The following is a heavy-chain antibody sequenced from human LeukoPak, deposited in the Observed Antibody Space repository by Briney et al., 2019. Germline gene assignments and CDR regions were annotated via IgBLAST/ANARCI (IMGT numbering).Heavy chain of an antibody. CDR2: INHSGST. D-gene: IGHD3-22*01. CDR3: ARSYGVISYYYYGMDV. Sequence: SETLSLTCAVYGGSFSGYYWSWIRQPPGKGLEWIGEINHSGSTNYSPSLKSRVTISVDTSKNQFSLKLSSVTAADTAVYYCARSYGVISYYYYGMDVWGQGTTVTVSS. J-gene: IGHJ6*02. CDR1: GGSFSGYY. V-gene: IGHV4-34*01.